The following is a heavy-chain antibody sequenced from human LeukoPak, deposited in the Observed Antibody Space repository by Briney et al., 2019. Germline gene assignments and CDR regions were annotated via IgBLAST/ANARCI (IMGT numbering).Heavy chain of an antibody. CDR2: ISYDGSNK. CDR1: GFTFSSYA. D-gene: IGHD3-9*01. J-gene: IGHJ4*02. V-gene: IGHV3-30-3*01. Sequence: GRSLRLSCAASGFTFSSYAMHWVRQAPGKGLEWVAVISYDGSNKYYADSVKGRFTISRDNSKNTLYLQMNSLRAEDTAVYYCASLWATGSFTEYWGQGTLVTVSS. CDR3: ASLWATGSFTEY.